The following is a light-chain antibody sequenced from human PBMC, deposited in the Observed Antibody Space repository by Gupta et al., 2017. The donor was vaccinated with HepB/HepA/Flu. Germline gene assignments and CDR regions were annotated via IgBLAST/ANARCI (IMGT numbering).Light chain of an antibody. Sequence: EIVLTQSPGTLSLSPGERATLSCRASQSVSNNYLAWYQQKPGQAPRLLIYGASTRATGVTDRFSGSGSGTDFTLTISRLEPEDFALFYCQQYGSPPRTFGQGTKVEIK. J-gene: IGKJ1*01. V-gene: IGKV3-20*01. CDR3: QQYGSPPRT. CDR2: GAS. CDR1: QSVSNNY.